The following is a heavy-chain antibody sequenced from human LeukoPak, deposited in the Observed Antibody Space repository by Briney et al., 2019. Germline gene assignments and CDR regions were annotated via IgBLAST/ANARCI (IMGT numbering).Heavy chain of an antibody. CDR1: GFTLSNSG. Sequence: GKSLRLSCAASGFTLSNSGMHWVRQAPGKGLEWVAVIWFDGSNKFYADSVKGRFTISRDSSKNTLYLQMDSLRAEDTAVYYCAKDGGGLSGYDWFDDWGQGTLVTVSS. V-gene: IGHV3-33*06. CDR2: IWFDGSNK. J-gene: IGHJ4*02. CDR3: AKDGGGLSGYDWFDD. D-gene: IGHD5-12*01.